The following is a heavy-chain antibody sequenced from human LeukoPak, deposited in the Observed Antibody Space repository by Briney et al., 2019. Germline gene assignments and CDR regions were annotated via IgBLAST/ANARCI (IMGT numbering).Heavy chain of an antibody. D-gene: IGHD2-2*01. V-gene: IGHV3-7*01. CDR3: ARESPRVIVVVPAAMGGGGWFDP. J-gene: IGHJ5*02. Sequence: GGSLRLSCAASGFTFSSYWMSWIRQAPGKGLEWVANIKQDGSGKYYVDSVKGRFTISRDNAKNSLYLQMNSLRAEDTAVYYCARESPRVIVVVPAAMGGGGWFDPWGQGTLVTVSS. CDR2: IKQDGSGK. CDR1: GFTFSSYW.